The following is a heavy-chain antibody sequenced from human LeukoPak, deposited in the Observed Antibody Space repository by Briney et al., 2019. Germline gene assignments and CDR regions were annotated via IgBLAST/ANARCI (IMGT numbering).Heavy chain of an antibody. D-gene: IGHD3-16*02. CDR2: IIPIFGTA. CDR1: GYTFTGYY. J-gene: IGHJ4*02. V-gene: IGHV1-69*13. Sequence: SVKVSCKASGYTFTGYYMHWVRQAPGQGLEWMGGIIPIFGTANYAQKFQGRVTITADESTSTAYMELSSLRSEDTAVYYCARGGMITFGGVIVEYYFDYWGQGTLVTVSS. CDR3: ARGGMITFGGVIVEYYFDY.